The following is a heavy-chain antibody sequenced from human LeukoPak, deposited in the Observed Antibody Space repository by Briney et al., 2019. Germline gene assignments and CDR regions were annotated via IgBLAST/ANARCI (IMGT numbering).Heavy chain of an antibody. D-gene: IGHD6-19*01. CDR1: GFTFSSYV. V-gene: IGHV3-23*01. CDR2: ISGSGDST. J-gene: IGHJ4*02. Sequence: GGSLRLSCAASGFTFSSYVMRWVRQAPGKGLEWVSTISGSGDSTYYADSVKGRFTISRDNSKNTLYLQMNSLRAEDTAVYYCARANVRYSSGWYGKDYWGQGTLVTVSS. CDR3: ARANVRYSSGWYGKDY.